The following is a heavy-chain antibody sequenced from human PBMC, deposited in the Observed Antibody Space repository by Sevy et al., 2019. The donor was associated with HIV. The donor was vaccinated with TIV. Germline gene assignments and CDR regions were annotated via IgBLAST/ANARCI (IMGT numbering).Heavy chain of an antibody. Sequence: SETLSLTCSVSGGSIGSGDYYWSWIRQPPGKGLEWIGYIYYSGSTYYNPSLKSRVTISADTSKNQFSLKLSSVTAADTAVYYCASIGDYAGYWGQGTLVTVSS. V-gene: IGHV4-30-4*01. CDR3: ASIGDYAGY. J-gene: IGHJ4*02. CDR1: GGSIGSGDYY. CDR2: IYYSGST. D-gene: IGHD4-17*01.